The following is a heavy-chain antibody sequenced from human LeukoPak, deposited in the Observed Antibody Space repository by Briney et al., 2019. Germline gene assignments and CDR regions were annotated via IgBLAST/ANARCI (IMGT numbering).Heavy chain of an antibody. CDR2: INPRRGST. CDR3: ASVYKNGMDV. V-gene: IGHV1-46*01. D-gene: IGHD5-24*01. CDR1: GYTFTNYL. Sequence: GASVTVSCKTSGYTFTNYLIHWVRQAPGLGHEWMGIINPRRGSTRYAQKFQGRVTMTRDTSASTVYMELSSLRSEDTAVYYCASVYKNGMDVWGQGTTVTVSS. J-gene: IGHJ6*02.